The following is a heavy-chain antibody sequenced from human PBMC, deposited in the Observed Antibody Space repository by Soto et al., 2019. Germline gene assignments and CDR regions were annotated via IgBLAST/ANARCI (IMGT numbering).Heavy chain of an antibody. J-gene: IGHJ3*02. CDR2: IKQDGSEK. Sequence: GGSLRLSCAASGFTFSSYAMSWVRQAPGKGLEWVANIKQDGSEKYYVDSVKGRFTISRDNAKNSLYLQMNSLRAEDTAVYYCARACDYNESYAFDIWGQGTMVTVSS. CDR3: ARACDYNESYAFDI. CDR1: GFTFSSYA. D-gene: IGHD4-17*01. V-gene: IGHV3-7*01.